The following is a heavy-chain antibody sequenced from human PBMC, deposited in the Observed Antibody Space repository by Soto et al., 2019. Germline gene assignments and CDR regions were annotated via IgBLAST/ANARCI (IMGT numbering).Heavy chain of an antibody. CDR3: ARVILVRRGYFAF. J-gene: IGHJ4*01. CDR2: ISGTSTYI. Sequence: EVQLVESGGGLVKPGGSLRLSCAGSGFTFSSYTMNWVRQAPGKGLEWVSSISGTSTYIHYADSVQGRFTISRDSAKNSLLPPMHRLRAADPAVYYCARVILVRRGYFAFWGQVALVTV. V-gene: IGHV3-21*01. D-gene: IGHD6-6*01. CDR1: GFTFSSYT.